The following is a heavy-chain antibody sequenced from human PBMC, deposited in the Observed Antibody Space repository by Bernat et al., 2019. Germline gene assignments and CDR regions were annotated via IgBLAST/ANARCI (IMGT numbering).Heavy chain of an antibody. CDR2: INNDGSDT. J-gene: IGHJ3*02. CDR3: ARGGWSHGFDI. V-gene: IGHV3-74*01. Sequence: EVLLVESGGGLVQPGGSLRLSCAASGFTFTDYWMHWVRQAPGKGLVGVSRINNDGSDTIYADSVKGRFTLSRDNAKNTLYLQMNSLRVEDTAVYYCARGGWSHGFDIWGQGTMVTVSS. D-gene: IGHD3-3*01. CDR1: GFTFTDYW.